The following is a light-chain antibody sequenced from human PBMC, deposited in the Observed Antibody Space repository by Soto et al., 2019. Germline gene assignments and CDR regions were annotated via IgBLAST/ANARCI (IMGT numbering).Light chain of an antibody. Sequence: SYELTQPPSVSVAPGQTASITCWGNNIGNKRVHWYQQKPGQAPVLVVYDDSDRPSGIPERFSGSNSGNTATLSISRVEAGDEADYYCQVWDSTSVSVFGTGTKATVL. V-gene: IGLV3-21*02. J-gene: IGLJ1*01. CDR2: DDS. CDR3: QVWDSTSVSV. CDR1: NIGNKR.